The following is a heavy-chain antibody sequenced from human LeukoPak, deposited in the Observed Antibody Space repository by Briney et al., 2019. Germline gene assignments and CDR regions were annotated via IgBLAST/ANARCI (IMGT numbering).Heavy chain of an antibody. CDR2: INHSGST. D-gene: IGHD6-13*01. J-gene: IGHJ4*02. V-gene: IGHV4-34*01. CDR3: ARSKSWYVDY. Sequence: SETLSLTCAVYGRSFSGYYWSWIRQPPGKGLEWIGEINHSGSTNYNPSLRSRVTISVDTSKNQFSLKLSSVTAADTAVYYCARSKSWYVDYWGQGTLVTVSS. CDR1: GRSFSGYY.